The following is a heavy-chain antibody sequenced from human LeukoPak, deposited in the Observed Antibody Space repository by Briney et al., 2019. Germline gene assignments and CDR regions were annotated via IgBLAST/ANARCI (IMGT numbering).Heavy chain of an antibody. CDR3: AREENYGDYSDY. Sequence: SETLSLTCTVSGGSISSSSYYWGWIRQPPGKGLEWIGSIYYSGSTYYNPSLKSRVTISVDTSKNQFSLKLSSVAAADTAVYYCAREENYGDYSDYWGQGTLVTVSS. CDR2: IYYSGST. V-gene: IGHV4-39*07. CDR1: GGSISSSSYY. D-gene: IGHD4-17*01. J-gene: IGHJ4*02.